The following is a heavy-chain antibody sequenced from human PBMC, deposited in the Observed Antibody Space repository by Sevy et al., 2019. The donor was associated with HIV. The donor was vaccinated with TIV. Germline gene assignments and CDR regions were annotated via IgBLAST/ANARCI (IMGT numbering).Heavy chain of an antibody. D-gene: IGHD2-2*01. CDR1: DGSFSGYY. CDR3: ARSPPVVVVPGAPSWFDP. J-gene: IGHJ5*02. CDR2: INESGIT. V-gene: IGHV4-34*01. Sequence: SETLSLTCAVHDGSFSGYYWNWIRQLPGKGLEWIGEINESGITHYNPSLKSRVTISVDTSKKQLSLRLNSVTAVDSAVYFCARSPPVVVVPGAPSWFDPWGQGTLVTVSS.